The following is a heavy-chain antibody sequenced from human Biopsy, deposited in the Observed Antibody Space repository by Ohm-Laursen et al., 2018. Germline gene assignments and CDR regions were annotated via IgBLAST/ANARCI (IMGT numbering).Heavy chain of an antibody. Sequence: VASVKVSCKVPGGTFINYGVNWVRQAPGQGLEWLGGNIPILGTGNYAQKFQDRVTVAADTSTSTATMELRSLRSDDTAVYYCATKLTGYFHHWGQGTLVIVSS. J-gene: IGHJ1*01. CDR1: GGTFINYG. D-gene: IGHD3-9*01. CDR3: ATKLTGYFHH. V-gene: IGHV1-69*06. CDR2: NIPILGTG.